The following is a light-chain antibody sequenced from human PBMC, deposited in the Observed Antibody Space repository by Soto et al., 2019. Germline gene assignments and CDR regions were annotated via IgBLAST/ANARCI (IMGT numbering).Light chain of an antibody. J-gene: IGKJ3*01. CDR1: QSVRGNS. CDR3: QQYGALPVT. CDR2: SVS. V-gene: IGKV3-20*01. Sequence: EVVLTQSPGTLSLSPGERATLSCRASQSVRGNSLAWYQQKPGQAPRLLIYSVSSRATGIPDRFSGSGSGTDFTLTISRLEPEDFAVYYCQQYGALPVTFGPGITVDIK.